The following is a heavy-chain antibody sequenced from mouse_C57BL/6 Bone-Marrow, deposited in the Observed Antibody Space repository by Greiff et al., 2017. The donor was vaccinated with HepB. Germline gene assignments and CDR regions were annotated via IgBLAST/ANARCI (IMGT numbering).Heavy chain of an antibody. D-gene: IGHD1-1*01. CDR2: ISNGGGST. V-gene: IGHV5-12*01. J-gene: IGHJ3*01. CDR3: ARGGITTVPAWFAY. CDR1: GFTFSDYY. Sequence: EVKLVESGGGLVQPGGSLKLSCAASGFTFSDYYMYWVRQTPEKRLEWVAYISNGGGSTYYPDTVKGRFTISRDNAKNTLYLQMSRLKSEDTAMYYCARGGITTVPAWFAYWGQGTLVTVSA.